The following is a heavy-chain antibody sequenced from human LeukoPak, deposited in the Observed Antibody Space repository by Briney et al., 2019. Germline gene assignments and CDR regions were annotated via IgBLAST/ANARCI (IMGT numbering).Heavy chain of an antibody. CDR1: GFTFSNYA. J-gene: IGHJ4*02. CDR3: AKDVGGYSSSWFHFDY. CDR2: FSGSGGST. V-gene: IGHV3-23*01. D-gene: IGHD6-13*01. Sequence: GGSLRLSCSASGFTFSNYAMSWVRQAPGKGLEWVSAFSGSGGSTYYADSVKGRFTISTDNSTNTLYLQMNSLRARDTDVYYCAKDVGGYSSSWFHFDYWGQGTLVTVSS.